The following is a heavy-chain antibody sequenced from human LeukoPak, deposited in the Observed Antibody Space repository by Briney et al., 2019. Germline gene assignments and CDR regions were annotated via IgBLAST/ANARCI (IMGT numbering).Heavy chain of an antibody. CDR2: ISSSSSYI. Sequence: GGSLRFSCAASGFTVSSNYMSWVRQAPGKGLEWVSSISSSSSYIYYADSVKGRFTISRDNAKNSLYLQMNSLRAEDTAVYYCARGRRWATVITSGEGAEYFQHWGQGTLVTVSS. CDR1: GFTVSSNY. D-gene: IGHD3-3*01. J-gene: IGHJ1*01. CDR3: ARGRRWATVITSGEGAEYFQH. V-gene: IGHV3-21*04.